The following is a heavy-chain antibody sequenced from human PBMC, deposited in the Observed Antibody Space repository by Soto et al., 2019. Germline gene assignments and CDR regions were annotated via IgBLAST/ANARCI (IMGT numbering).Heavy chain of an antibody. V-gene: IGHV1-69*02. CDR3: ARAPEDIVVVPAAITAAFDI. D-gene: IGHD2-2*01. CDR1: GGTFSSYT. CDR2: IIPILGIA. Sequence: SVKVSCKASGGTFSSYTISWVRQAPGQGLEWMGRIIPILGIANYAQKFQGRVTITADKSTSTAYMELSSLRSEDTAVYYCARAPEDIVVVPAAITAAFDIWGQGTMVTVSS. J-gene: IGHJ3*02.